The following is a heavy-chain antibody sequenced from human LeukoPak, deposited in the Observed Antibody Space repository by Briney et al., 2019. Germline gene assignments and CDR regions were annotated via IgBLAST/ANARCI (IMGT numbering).Heavy chain of an antibody. Sequence: PGGSLRLSCAASGFTFDDYAMHWVRQAPGKGLEWVSGISWNSGSIGYADSVKGRFTISRDNAKNSLYLQMNSLRAEDTALYYCAKDNFYEFWSGDMPDRDQGTVFTVCS. J-gene: IGHJ4*02. CDR1: GFTFDDYA. CDR2: ISWNSGSI. CDR3: AKDNFYEFWSGDMPD. V-gene: IGHV3-9*01. D-gene: IGHD3-3*01.